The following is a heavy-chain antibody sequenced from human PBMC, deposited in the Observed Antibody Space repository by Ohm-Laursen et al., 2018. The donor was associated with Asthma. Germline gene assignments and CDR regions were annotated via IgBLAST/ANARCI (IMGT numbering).Heavy chain of an antibody. CDR2: ISYDGSNK. D-gene: IGHD1-20*01. CDR1: GFTFSSYG. CDR3: AYNNWNGGYFDL. V-gene: IGHV3-30*03. J-gene: IGHJ2*01. Sequence: SLRLSCAASGFTFSSYGMHWVRQAPGKGLEWVAVISYDGSNKYYADSVKGRFTISRDNSKNTLYLQMNSLRSEDTAVYYCAYNNWNGGYFDLWGRGTLVTVSS.